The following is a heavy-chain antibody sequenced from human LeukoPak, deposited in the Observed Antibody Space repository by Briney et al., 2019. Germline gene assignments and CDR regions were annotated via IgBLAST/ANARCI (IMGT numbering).Heavy chain of an antibody. Sequence: QPGGSLRLSCAAFGFTFKIYTMNWVRQAPGKGLEWVSSISFSGDKRGDNTYYAASVRGRFSISRGNSQNTVFLQMSSLRVDDTAAYYCVGTFTVFGVISTIAWGQGTLVTVSS. CDR1: GFTFKIYT. CDR3: VGTFTVFGVISTIA. V-gene: IGHV3-23*01. CDR2: ISFSGDKRGDNT. D-gene: IGHD3-3*01. J-gene: IGHJ4*02.